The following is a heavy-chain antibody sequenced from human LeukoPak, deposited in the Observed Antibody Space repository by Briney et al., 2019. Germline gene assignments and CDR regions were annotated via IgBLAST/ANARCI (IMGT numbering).Heavy chain of an antibody. Sequence: ASVKVSCKASGYTFTGYYMHWVRQAPGQGLEWMGWINPNSGGTFYGQTFQGRVTMTRDTSISTAYMELSRLTSDDTAVYYCARVGAFDYDSSSPIKGAFDIWGQGTLVTVS. J-gene: IGHJ3*02. CDR1: GYTFTGYY. CDR3: ARVGAFDYDSSSPIKGAFDI. V-gene: IGHV1-2*02. D-gene: IGHD3-22*01. CDR2: INPNSGGT.